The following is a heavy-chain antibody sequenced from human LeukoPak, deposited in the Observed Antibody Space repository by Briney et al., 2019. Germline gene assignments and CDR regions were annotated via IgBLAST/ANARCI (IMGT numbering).Heavy chain of an antibody. D-gene: IGHD5-24*01. V-gene: IGHV1-58*02. CDR1: GFTFTSSA. Sequence: SVKVSCKASGFTFTSSAMQWVRPARGQRREWIGWIVVGSGNTNYAQKFQERVTITRDMSTSTVYMELSSLRSEDTAVYYCAAREMAVSYYFDYWGQGTLVTVSS. CDR3: AAREMAVSYYFDY. CDR2: IVVGSGNT. J-gene: IGHJ4*02.